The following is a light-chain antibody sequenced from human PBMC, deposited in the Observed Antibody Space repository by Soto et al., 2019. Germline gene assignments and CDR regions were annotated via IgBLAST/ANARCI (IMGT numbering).Light chain of an antibody. Sequence: DIQMTQSPSSQSASVGDRVTITCRASQSINSYLNWYQQKPGKAPKFLIYAASSLQSGVPSRFSGSGSGTDFTLTISSLQSEDCATYYCQQSYSSPWTFGQGTKVEI. CDR3: QQSYSSPWT. J-gene: IGKJ1*01. CDR2: AAS. CDR1: QSINSY. V-gene: IGKV1-39*01.